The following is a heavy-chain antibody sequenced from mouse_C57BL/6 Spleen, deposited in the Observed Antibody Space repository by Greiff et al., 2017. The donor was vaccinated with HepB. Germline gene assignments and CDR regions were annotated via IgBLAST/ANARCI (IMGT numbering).Heavy chain of an antibody. CDR3: ARALYGSSYHWYFDV. Sequence: EVQLKESGPGLVKPSQSLSLTCSVTGYSITSGYYWNWIRQFPGNKLEWMGYISYDGSNNYNPSLKNRISITRDTSKNQFFLKLNSVTTEDTATYYCARALYGSSYHWYFDVWGTGTTVTVSS. D-gene: IGHD1-1*01. CDR1: GYSITSGYY. J-gene: IGHJ1*03. V-gene: IGHV3-6*01. CDR2: ISYDGSN.